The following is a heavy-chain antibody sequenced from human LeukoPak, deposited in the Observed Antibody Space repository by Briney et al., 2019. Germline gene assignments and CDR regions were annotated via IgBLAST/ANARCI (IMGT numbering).Heavy chain of an antibody. D-gene: IGHD3-22*01. CDR3: ARGGTYYYDSSGYAFDI. J-gene: IGHJ3*02. CDR2: IIPIFGTA. V-gene: IGHV1-69*05. CDR1: GGTFSSYA. Sequence: SVTVSCTASGGTFSSYAISWVRQAPGQGLEWRGGIIPIFGTANYAQKFQGRVTITTDESTSTAYMELSSLRSEDTAVYYCARGGTYYYDSSGYAFDIWGQGTMVTVSS.